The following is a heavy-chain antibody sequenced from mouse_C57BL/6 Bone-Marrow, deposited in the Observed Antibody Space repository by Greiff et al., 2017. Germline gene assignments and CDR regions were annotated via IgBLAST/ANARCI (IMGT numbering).Heavy chain of an antibody. CDR3: SRQVTTVLATKYFDV. CDR2: ISGGGGNT. V-gene: IGHV5-9*01. Sequence: EVQLVESGGGLVKPGGSLKLSCAASGFTFSSYTMSWVRQTPEKRLQWVAAISGGGGNTYYPDSVKGRFTISRDNDKNILYLQRSRLRSEDTALYYCSRQVTTVLATKYFDVWGTGTTVTVSS. J-gene: IGHJ1*03. CDR1: GFTFSSYT. D-gene: IGHD1-1*01.